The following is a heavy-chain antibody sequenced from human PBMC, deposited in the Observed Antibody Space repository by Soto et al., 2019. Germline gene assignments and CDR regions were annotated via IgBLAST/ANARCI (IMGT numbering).Heavy chain of an antibody. V-gene: IGHV1-69-2*01. CDR2: VDPEDGET. D-gene: IGHD6-13*01. Sequence: EVQLVQSGAEVNKPGATVKISCKVSGYTFTDYYMHWVQQAPGKGLEWMGLVDPEDGETIYAEKFQGRVTITADTSTDTADMELSSLTSEDTTVYYCATGPPVLAAAVYFDYWGQGTLVTVSS. CDR3: ATGPPVLAAAVYFDY. CDR1: GYTFTDYY. J-gene: IGHJ4*02.